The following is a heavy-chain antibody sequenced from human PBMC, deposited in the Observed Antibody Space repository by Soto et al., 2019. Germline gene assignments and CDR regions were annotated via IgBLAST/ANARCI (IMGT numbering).Heavy chain of an antibody. V-gene: IGHV3-30-3*01. J-gene: IGHJ1*01. Sequence: PGGSLRLSCAASGFTFSSYAMHWVRQAPGKGLEWVAVISYDGSNKYYADSVKGRFTISRDNSKNTLYLQMNSLRAEDTAVYYCAQTNCGGDCYPNAEYFQHWGQGTLVTVSS. CDR2: ISYDGSNK. D-gene: IGHD2-21*02. CDR1: GFTFSSYA. CDR3: AQTNCGGDCYPNAEYFQH.